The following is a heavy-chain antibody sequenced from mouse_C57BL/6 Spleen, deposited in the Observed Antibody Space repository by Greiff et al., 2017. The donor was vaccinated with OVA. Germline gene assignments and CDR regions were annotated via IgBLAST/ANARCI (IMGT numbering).Heavy chain of an antibody. D-gene: IGHD1-1*02. CDR2: IWSGGST. Sequence: VQLVESGPGLVQPSQCLSITCTASGFSFTSYGVHWVRQSPGKGLEWLGVIWSGGSTDYNEAFISRLSISKDNSKSQVFLKMNSLQADDTAIYYWARNWKVAPFDYWGQGTTLTVSS. J-gene: IGHJ2*01. V-gene: IGHV2-2*01. CDR1: GFSFTSYG. CDR3: ARNWKVAPFDY.